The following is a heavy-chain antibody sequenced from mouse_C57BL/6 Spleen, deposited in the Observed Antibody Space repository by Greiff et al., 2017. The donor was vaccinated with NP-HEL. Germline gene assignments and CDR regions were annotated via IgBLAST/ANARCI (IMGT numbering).Heavy chain of an antibody. CDR1: GFTFSSYT. J-gene: IGHJ3*01. Sequence: EVKLVESGGGLVKPGGSLKLSCAASGFTFSSYTMSWVRQTPEKRLEWVATISGGGGNTYYPDSVKGRFTISRDNAKNTLYLQMSSLRSEDTALYDCARHSYDYDAAWFAYWGQGTLVTVSA. V-gene: IGHV5-9*01. D-gene: IGHD2-4*01. CDR3: ARHSYDYDAAWFAY. CDR2: ISGGGGNT.